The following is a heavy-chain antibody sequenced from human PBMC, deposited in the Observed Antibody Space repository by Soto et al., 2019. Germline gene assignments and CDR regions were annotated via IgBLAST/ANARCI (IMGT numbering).Heavy chain of an antibody. CDR2: ISSSSSYI. V-gene: IGHV3-21*01. J-gene: IGHJ5*02. CDR1: GFTFSSYS. CDR3: APRIVGATGWFDP. D-gene: IGHD1-26*01. Sequence: EVQLVESGGGLVKPGGSLRLSCAASGFTFSSYSMNWVRQAPGKGLEWVSSISSSSSYIYYADSVKGRFTISRDNAKNSLYLQMNSLRAEDTAVYYCAPRIVGATGWFDPGGQGTLVTVSS.